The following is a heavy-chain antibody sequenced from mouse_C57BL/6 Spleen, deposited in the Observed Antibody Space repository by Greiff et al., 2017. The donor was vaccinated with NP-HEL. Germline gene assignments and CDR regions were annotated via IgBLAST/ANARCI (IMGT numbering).Heavy chain of an antibody. CDR1: GYTFTSYD. CDR3: ARERDYYGSSLDY. Sequence: SGPELVKPGASVKLSCKASGYTFTSYDINWVKQRPGQGLEWIGWIYPRDGSTKYNEKFKGKATLTVDTSSSTAYMELHSLTSEDSAVYFCARERDYYGSSLDYWGQGTTLTVSS. D-gene: IGHD1-1*01. J-gene: IGHJ2*01. CDR2: IYPRDGST. V-gene: IGHV1-85*01.